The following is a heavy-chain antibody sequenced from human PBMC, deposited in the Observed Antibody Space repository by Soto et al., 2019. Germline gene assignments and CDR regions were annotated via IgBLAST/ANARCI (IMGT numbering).Heavy chain of an antibody. CDR3: ATGPYCSGGSCYSGYFDY. V-gene: IGHV1-24*01. J-gene: IGHJ4*02. CDR2: FDPEDGET. CDR1: GYTLTELS. D-gene: IGHD2-15*01. Sequence: ASVKVSCKVSGYTLTELSMHWVRQAPGKGLEWMGGFDPEDGETIYAQKFQGRVTMTEDTSTDTAYMELSSLRSEDTAVYYCATGPYCSGGSCYSGYFDYWGQGTLVTVSS.